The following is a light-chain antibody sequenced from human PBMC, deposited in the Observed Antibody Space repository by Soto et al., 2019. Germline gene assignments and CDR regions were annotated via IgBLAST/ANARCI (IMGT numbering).Light chain of an antibody. Sequence: QRVLTQAVYGYGVHVHWLPIFCTGTSSDVGGYDYVSWYQQQPDKAPKLMIYEVSKRPSGVSNRFSGSKSGNTASLTISGLQSEDEADYYCSSHTSGSTRVFGTGTKVTVL. V-gene: IGLV2-14*01. CDR2: EVS. J-gene: IGLJ1*01. CDR3: SSHTSGSTRV. CDR1: SSDVGGYDY.